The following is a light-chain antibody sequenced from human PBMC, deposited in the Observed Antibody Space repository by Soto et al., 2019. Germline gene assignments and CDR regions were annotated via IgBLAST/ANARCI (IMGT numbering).Light chain of an antibody. CDR2: KAS. V-gene: IGKV1-5*03. J-gene: IGKJ2*01. CDR1: QSISIW. CDR3: QQYKSYPYT. Sequence: DIQMTQSPSTLSASVGDRVTITCRASQSISIWLAWYQQKPGKAPKLLIYKASKLASGVPSRFSGSGSGTEFTLTISSLQPDDFATYYCQQYKSYPYTFGQGTKLEIK.